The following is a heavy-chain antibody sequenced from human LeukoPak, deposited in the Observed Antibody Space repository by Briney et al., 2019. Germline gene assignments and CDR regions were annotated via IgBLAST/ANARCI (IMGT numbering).Heavy chain of an antibody. Sequence: GGFLRLSCVSSGSNFNYAWMSWVRQSPGKGLECIGRIKSTPDGGTVDYAAPVKGRFTISRDDSQKTVYLQMDSLRVDDTAVYFCASDAANTGFWYFDLWGRGTQVTVSS. J-gene: IGHJ2*01. CDR2: IKSTPDGGTV. CDR3: ASDAANTGFWYFDL. D-gene: IGHD2-15*01. V-gene: IGHV3-15*01. CDR1: GSNFNYAW.